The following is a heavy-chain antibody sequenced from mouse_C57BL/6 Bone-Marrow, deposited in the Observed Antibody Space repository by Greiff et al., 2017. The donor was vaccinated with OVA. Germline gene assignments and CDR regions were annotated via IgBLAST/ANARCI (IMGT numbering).Heavy chain of an antibody. V-gene: IGHV7-3*01. CDR1: GFTFTDYY. CDR2: IRNKANGYTT. Sequence: EVMLVESGGGLVQPGGSLSLSCAASGFTFTDYYMSWVRQPPGKALEWLGFIRNKANGYTTEYSASVKGRFTISRDNSQSILYLQMNALRAEDSATYYCASSNSYFDYWGQGTTLTVSS. CDR3: ASSNSYFDY. J-gene: IGHJ2*01.